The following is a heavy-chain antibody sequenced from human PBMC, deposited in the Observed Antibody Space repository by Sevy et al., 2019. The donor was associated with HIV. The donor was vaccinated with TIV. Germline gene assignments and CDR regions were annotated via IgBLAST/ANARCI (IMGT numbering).Heavy chain of an antibody. V-gene: IGHV3-7*01. CDR3: ARAGSHYATYYYYYGMDV. CDR2: IKQDGSGK. CDR1: GFTFNSYW. J-gene: IGHJ6*02. Sequence: GESLKISCAASGFTFNSYWMSWVRQAPGKGLEWVANIKQDGSGKYYVDSVKGRFTISRDNSQNSLFLQMNTLRAEDTAVYYCARAGSHYATYYYYYGMDVWGQGTTVTVSS. D-gene: IGHD4-4*01.